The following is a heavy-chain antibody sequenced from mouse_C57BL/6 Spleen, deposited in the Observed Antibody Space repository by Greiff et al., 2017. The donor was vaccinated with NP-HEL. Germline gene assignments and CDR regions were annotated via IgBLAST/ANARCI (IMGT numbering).Heavy chain of an antibody. CDR2: IYPSDSET. CDR1: GYTFTSYW. J-gene: IGHJ2*01. D-gene: IGHD2-4*01. V-gene: IGHV1-61*01. Sequence: QVQLQQPGAELVRPGSSVKLSCKASGYTFTSYWMDWVKQRPGQGLEWIGNIYPSDSETHYNQKFKDKATLTVDKSSSTAYMQLSSPTSEDSAVYYGARSYDYDGGAYFDYWGQGTTLTVSS. CDR3: ARSYDYDGGAYFDY.